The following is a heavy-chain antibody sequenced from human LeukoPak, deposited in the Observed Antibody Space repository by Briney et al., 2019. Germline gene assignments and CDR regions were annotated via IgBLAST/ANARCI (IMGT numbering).Heavy chain of an antibody. CDR2: ISGSGGST. V-gene: IGHV3-23*01. CDR3: ASQMGIAVAGTDY. D-gene: IGHD6-19*01. CDR1: GFTFSSYA. Sequence: GGSLRLSCAASGFTFSSYAMSWVRRAPGKGLEWVSAISGSGGSTYYADSVKGRFTISRDNSKNTLYLQMNSLRAEDTAVYYCASQMGIAVAGTDYWGQGTLVTVSS. J-gene: IGHJ4*02.